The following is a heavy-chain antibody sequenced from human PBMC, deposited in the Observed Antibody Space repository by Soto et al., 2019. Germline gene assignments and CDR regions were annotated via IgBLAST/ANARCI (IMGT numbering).Heavy chain of an antibody. D-gene: IGHD1-1*01. V-gene: IGHV3-66*01. CDR1: GFMVSSNY. Sequence: EVKLVESGGGLVQPGGSLRLSCAASGFMVSSNYMSWVRQAPGKGLEWVSVTYSAGTTNYADSVKGRFTISRDNSRNTLYLQMNSLKADDTAMYYCARGVTGYGGLDYWGQGTLVTVSS. CDR3: ARGVTGYGGLDY. CDR2: TYSAGTT. J-gene: IGHJ4*02.